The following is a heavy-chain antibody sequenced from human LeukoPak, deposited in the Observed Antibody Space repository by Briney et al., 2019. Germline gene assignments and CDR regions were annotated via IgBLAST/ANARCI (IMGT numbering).Heavy chain of an antibody. CDR3: ARTRISYFDY. CDR2: IYYSGST. D-gene: IGHD2/OR15-2a*01. V-gene: IGHV4-59*01. J-gene: IGHJ4*02. Sequence: SESLSLTCTVSGGSISSYYWSWIRQPPGKGLEWIGYIYYSGSTNYNPSLKSRVTISVDTSKNQFSLKLSSVTAADTAVYYCARTRISYFDYWGQGTLVTVSS. CDR1: GGSISSYY.